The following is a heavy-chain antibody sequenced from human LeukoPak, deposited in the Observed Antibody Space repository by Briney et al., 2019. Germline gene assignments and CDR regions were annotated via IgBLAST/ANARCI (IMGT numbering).Heavy chain of an antibody. CDR3: ARDSGRSATYFNY. J-gene: IGHJ4*02. D-gene: IGHD3-10*01. Sequence: PGGSLRLSCAASGFTFSSYGMHWVRQAPGKGLEWVAGISYDAGKTYYADSVRGRCTISRDTSKNTLYLQMNGLRAEDTAVYYCARDSGRSATYFNYWGQGTLVTVSS. V-gene: IGHV3-30*19. CDR1: GFTFSSYG. CDR2: ISYDAGKT.